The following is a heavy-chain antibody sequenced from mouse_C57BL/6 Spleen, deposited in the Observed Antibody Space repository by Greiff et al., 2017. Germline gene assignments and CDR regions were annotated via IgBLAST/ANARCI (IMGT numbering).Heavy chain of an antibody. D-gene: IGHD3-2*02. V-gene: IGHV1-54*01. CDR3: ARGSSGYWFAY. J-gene: IGHJ3*01. Sequence: VNVVESGAELVRPGTSVKVSCKASGYAFTNYLIEWVKQRPGQGLEWIGVINPGSGGTNYNEKFKGKATLTADKSSSTAYMQLSSLTSEDSAVYFCARGSSGYWFAYWGQGTLVTVSA. CDR1: GYAFTNYL. CDR2: INPGSGGT.